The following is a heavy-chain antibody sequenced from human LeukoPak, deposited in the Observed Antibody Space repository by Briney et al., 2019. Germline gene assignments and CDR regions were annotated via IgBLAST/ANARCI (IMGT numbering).Heavy chain of an antibody. CDR3: ARGSTGGWVLRSYYYYGMDV. CDR2: IYPGDSDT. V-gene: IGHV5-51*01. CDR1: GYSFTNYW. Sequence: GESLKISCKGSGYSFTNYWIGWVRQTPGKGLEWMGIIYPGDSDTRYSPSFQGQVTISADKSISTAYLQWSSLKASDTAMYYCARGSTGGWVLRSYYYYGMDVWGQGTTVTVSS. D-gene: IGHD2-2*01. J-gene: IGHJ6*02.